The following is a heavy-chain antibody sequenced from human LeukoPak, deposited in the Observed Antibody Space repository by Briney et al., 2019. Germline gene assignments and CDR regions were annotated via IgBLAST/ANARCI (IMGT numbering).Heavy chain of an antibody. V-gene: IGHV3-53*01. D-gene: IGHD4-17*01. J-gene: IGHJ3*02. Sequence: GGSLRLSCAASGFTVSSNYMSWVRQAPGKGLEWVSVIYSGGSTYYADSVKGRFTISRDNSKNTLYLQMNSLRAEDTAVYYCARVIHDYGDFAFDIWGQGTMVTVSS. CDR3: ARVIHDYGDFAFDI. CDR1: GFTVSSNY. CDR2: IYSGGST.